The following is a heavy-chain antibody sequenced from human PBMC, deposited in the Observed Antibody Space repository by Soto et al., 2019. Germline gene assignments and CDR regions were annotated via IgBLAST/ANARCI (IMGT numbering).Heavy chain of an antibody. J-gene: IGHJ4*02. CDR1: GGSISSSSYY. Sequence: PSETLSLTCTVSGGSISSSSYYWGWIRQPPGKGLEWIGSIYYSGSTYYNPSLKSRVTISVDTSKNQFSLKLSSVTAADTAVYYCAREGGYCSGGSFFDYCGQGTLVTVSS. CDR2: IYYSGST. D-gene: IGHD2-15*01. CDR3: AREGGYCSGGSFFDY. V-gene: IGHV4-39*02.